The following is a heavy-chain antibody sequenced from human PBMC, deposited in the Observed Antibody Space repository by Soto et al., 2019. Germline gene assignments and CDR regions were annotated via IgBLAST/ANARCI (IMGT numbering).Heavy chain of an antibody. CDR2: INHSGST. CDR3: VGRQWLVMGNNWFDP. V-gene: IGHV4-34*01. CDR1: GGSFSGYY. Sequence: SETLSLTCAVYGGSFSGYYWSWIRQPPGKGLEWIGEINHSGSTNYNPSLKSRVTISVDTSKNQFSLKLSSVTAADTAVYYCVGRQWLVMGNNWFDPWGQGTLVTVSS. J-gene: IGHJ5*02. D-gene: IGHD6-19*01.